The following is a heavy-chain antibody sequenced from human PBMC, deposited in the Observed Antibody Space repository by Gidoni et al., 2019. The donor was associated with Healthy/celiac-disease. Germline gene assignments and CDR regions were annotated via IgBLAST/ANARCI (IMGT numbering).Heavy chain of an antibody. CDR2: ISSNGGST. CDR1: GFTFSSYA. CDR3: VKDRGVVVTAFEYFQH. Sequence: GFTFSSYAMHWVRQAPGKGLEYVSAISSNGGSTYYADSVKGRFTISRDNSKNTLYLQMSSLRAEDTAVYYCVKDRGVVVTAFEYFQHWGQGTLVTVSS. J-gene: IGHJ1*01. V-gene: IGHV3-64D*06. D-gene: IGHD2-21*02.